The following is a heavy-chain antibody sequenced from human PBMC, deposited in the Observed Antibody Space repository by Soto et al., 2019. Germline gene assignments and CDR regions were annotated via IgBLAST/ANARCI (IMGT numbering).Heavy chain of an antibody. CDR1: GYTFTSYA. V-gene: IGHV1-3*01. J-gene: IGHJ6*02. CDR3: ARILYSGSLFQCGNYYYCYGMDV. CDR2: INAGNGNT. D-gene: IGHD6-13*01. Sequence: ASVKVSCKASGYTFTSYAMHWVRQAPGQRLEWMGWINAGNGNTKYSQKFQGRVTITRDTSTSTAYMDLSSLRSEDTAVYYCARILYSGSLFQCGNYYYCYGMDVWGQGTTVTVSS.